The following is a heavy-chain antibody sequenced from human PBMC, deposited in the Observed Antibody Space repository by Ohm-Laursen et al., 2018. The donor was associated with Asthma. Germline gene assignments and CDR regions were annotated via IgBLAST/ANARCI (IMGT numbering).Heavy chain of an antibody. CDR2: ISKSTRTI. V-gene: IGHV3-48*01. J-gene: IGHJ3*01. Sequence: SLRLSCAASGFTFSPYSMNWVRQAPGKGLEWVSYISKSTRTIKYADSVKGRFTVSRDDSKNTLYLQMNSLRAEDTAVYYCARSNGRDCFDVWGQGTMVTVSS. CDR3: ARSNGRDCFDV. CDR1: GFTFSPYS. D-gene: IGHD2-21*01.